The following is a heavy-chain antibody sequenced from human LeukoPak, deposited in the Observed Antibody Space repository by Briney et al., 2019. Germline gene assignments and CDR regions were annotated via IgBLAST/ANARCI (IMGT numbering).Heavy chain of an antibody. CDR2: ISWNSGSI. Sequence: PGGSLRLSCAASGFTFDDYAMHWVRQAPGKGLEWVSGISWNSGSIGYADSVKGRFTISRDNAKNSLYLQMNSLRAEDTALYYCAKDTDYDILTGKIPEFDYWDQGTLVTVSS. CDR1: GFTFDDYA. J-gene: IGHJ4*02. CDR3: AKDTDYDILTGKIPEFDY. V-gene: IGHV3-9*01. D-gene: IGHD3-9*01.